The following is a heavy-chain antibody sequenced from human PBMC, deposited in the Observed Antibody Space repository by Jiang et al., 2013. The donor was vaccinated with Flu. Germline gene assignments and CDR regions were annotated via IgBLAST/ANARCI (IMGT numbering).Heavy chain of an antibody. D-gene: IGHD6-19*01. CDR1: GFTFSNYA. Sequence: SGGGRWYSLGGPVRLSCAASGFTFSNYAMSWVRQAPGKGLEWVSALIGSGGSTYYSDSVKGRFTISRDNSKNTMYLQMNSLRAEDTAVYYCAKKLSAVPGPDAFDAWGQGTLVTVSS. CDR2: LIGSGGST. CDR3: AKKLSAVPGPDAFDA. J-gene: IGHJ3*01. V-gene: IGHV3-23*01.